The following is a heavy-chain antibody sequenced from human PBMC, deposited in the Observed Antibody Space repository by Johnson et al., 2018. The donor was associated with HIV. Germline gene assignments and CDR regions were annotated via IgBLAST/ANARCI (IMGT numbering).Heavy chain of an antibody. CDR1: GFSFSSYA. CDR3: AKGGSLTQDAPFDI. CDR2: ISYDGSNK. D-gene: IGHD1-14*01. Sequence: QMLLVESGGGLVQPGRSLRLSCAASGFSFSSYAMHWVRQAPGKGLEWVAVISYDGSNKYYADSVKGRFTISRDNSKNTLYLQMNSLRAEDTAVYYCAKGGSLTQDAPFDIWGQGTMVTVSS. J-gene: IGHJ3*02. V-gene: IGHV3-30-3*01.